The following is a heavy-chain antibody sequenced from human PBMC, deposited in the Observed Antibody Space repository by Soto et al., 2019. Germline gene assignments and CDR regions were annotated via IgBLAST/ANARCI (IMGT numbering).Heavy chain of an antibody. CDR2: IYYSGST. J-gene: IGHJ3*02. CDR1: GGSISSYY. D-gene: IGHD3-10*01. Sequence: TSETLSLTCTVSGGSISSYYWSWIRQPPGKGLEWIGYIYYSGSTNYNPSLKSRVTKSVDTSKNQFSLKLSSVTAADTAVYYCARHEGSVGSGSYYGWRSAFDIWGQGTMVTVSS. CDR3: ARHEGSVGSGSYYGWRSAFDI. V-gene: IGHV4-59*08.